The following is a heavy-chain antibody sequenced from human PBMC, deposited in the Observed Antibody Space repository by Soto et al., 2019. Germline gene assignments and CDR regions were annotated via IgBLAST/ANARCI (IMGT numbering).Heavy chain of an antibody. V-gene: IGHV4-39*01. J-gene: IGHJ4*02. CDR2: IYYSGST. CDR1: GGSFSRSRYY. CDR3: VGGLRITYYDILTGPEPLSQFDY. Sequence: PSEALSLTCTVSGGSFSRSRYYWGWIRQPPGKRLEWIGSIYYSGSTYYNPSLKSRVTISVDTSKNQFSLKLSSVTAADTAVYYCVGGLRITYYDILTGPEPLSQFDYSGQGTLVTVSS. D-gene: IGHD3-9*01.